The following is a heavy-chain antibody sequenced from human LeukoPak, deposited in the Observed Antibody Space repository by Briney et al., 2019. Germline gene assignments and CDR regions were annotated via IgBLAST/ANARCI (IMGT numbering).Heavy chain of an antibody. CDR3: ARDNSSWYLGVYYYYYMDV. J-gene: IGHJ6*03. CDR1: GYTFTSYG. CDR2: ISAYNGNT. D-gene: IGHD6-13*01. V-gene: IGHV1-18*01. Sequence: ASVKVSCKASGYTFTSYGISWVRQAPGQGLEWMGWISAYNGNTNYAQKLQGRVTMTTDTSTSTAYMELRSLRSDDTAVYYCARDNSSWYLGVYYYYYMDVWGKGTTVTVSS.